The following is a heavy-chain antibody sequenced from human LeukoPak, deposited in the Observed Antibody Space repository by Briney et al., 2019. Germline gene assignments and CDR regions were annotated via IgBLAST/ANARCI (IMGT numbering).Heavy chain of an antibody. CDR3: ARDSSSWSFDY. V-gene: IGHV3-7*01. Sequence: GGSLRLSCAASGFTFSSYWMSWVRQAPGKGREWVANIKQDGSEKYYVDSVKGRFTISRDNAKNSLYLQMNSLRAEDTAVYYCARDSSSWSFDYWGQGTLVTVSS. D-gene: IGHD6-13*01. J-gene: IGHJ4*02. CDR2: IKQDGSEK. CDR1: GFTFSSYW.